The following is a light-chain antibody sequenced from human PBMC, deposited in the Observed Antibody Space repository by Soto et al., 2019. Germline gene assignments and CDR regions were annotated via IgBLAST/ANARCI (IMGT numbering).Light chain of an antibody. J-gene: IGKJ4*01. CDR3: QQYENWPPVT. V-gene: IGKV3-15*01. CDR1: QNIRRS. Sequence: IMITQSPATLSVTTEERVTLSSRASQNIRRSIAWYQQKPGQPPRLLIYNSYTRATGIAARFSGSGSGTDFTLTISSLQVEDSAIYFCQQYENWPPVTFGGGTKVDI. CDR2: NSY.